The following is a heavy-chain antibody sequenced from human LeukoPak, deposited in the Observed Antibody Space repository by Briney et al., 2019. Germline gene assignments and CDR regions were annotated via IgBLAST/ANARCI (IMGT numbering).Heavy chain of an antibody. Sequence: SETLSLTCTVSGGSISSHYWSWIRQPPGKGLEWIGYIYYSGSNNYNPSLKSRVTISVDTSKNQFSLKLSSVTAAATAVYYCARVFSNWFDPWGQGTLVTVSS. CDR2: IYYSGSN. J-gene: IGHJ5*02. D-gene: IGHD3-3*01. CDR1: GGSISSHY. V-gene: IGHV4-59*11. CDR3: ARVFSNWFDP.